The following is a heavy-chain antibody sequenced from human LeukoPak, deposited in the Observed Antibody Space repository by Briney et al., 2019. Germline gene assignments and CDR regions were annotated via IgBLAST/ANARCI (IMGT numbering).Heavy chain of an antibody. J-gene: IGHJ4*02. CDR1: GYSISSGYY. V-gene: IGHV4-38-2*01. D-gene: IGHD5-18*01. Sequence: SETLSLTCAVSGYSISSGYYWGWIRQPPGKGLEWIGSIYHSGSTYYNPSLKSRVTISVDTSKNQSSLKLSSVTAADTAVYYCARMNFGDTAMVKVQGYFDYWGQGTLVTVSS. CDR3: ARMNFGDTAMVKVQGYFDY. CDR2: IYHSGST.